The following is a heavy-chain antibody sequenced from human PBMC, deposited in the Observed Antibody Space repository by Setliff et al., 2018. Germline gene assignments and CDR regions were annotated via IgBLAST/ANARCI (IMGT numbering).Heavy chain of an antibody. Sequence: SETLSLTCTVSGASVSTHYWSWVRQPPGKGLEWIGHTYYIGATKYNPSLKGRVTISVDTSKNQVSLRMDFVTAADTAVYYCARGGVLGTGDFDYWGQGTPVTVSS. D-gene: IGHD3-16*01. V-gene: IGHV4-59*02. J-gene: IGHJ4*02. CDR2: TYYIGAT. CDR3: ARGGVLGTGDFDY. CDR1: GASVSTHY.